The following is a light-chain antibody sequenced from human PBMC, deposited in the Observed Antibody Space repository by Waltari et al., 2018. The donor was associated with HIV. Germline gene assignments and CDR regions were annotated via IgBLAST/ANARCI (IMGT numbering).Light chain of an antibody. Sequence: QSALTQPASVSGSPGQSITISCIAATNDVGTFNLVSWYQHHPGSPPKLIIYEAAKRPSGGSNRFSASKSGKTASLTISGLQAEDEADYYCCSSASGRAVFGPGTKVTVL. CDR3: CSSASGRAV. J-gene: IGLJ1*01. V-gene: IGLV2-23*01. CDR2: EAA. CDR1: TNDVGTFNL.